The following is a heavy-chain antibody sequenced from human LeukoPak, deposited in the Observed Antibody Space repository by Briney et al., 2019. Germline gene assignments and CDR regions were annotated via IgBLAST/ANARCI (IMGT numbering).Heavy chain of an antibody. CDR2: VYYSGST. CDR3: ARPSHYYDTGGAFDI. V-gene: IGHV4-39*01. Sequence: SETLSLTCTVSGGSISSSSYYWGWIRQPPGKGLEWIGSVYYSGSTYYNPSLQCRVTISVDSSKNQFSLKLTSVTAADTAVYYCARPSHYYDTGGAFDIWGQGTMVTVSS. D-gene: IGHD3-22*01. CDR1: GGSISSSSYY. J-gene: IGHJ3*02.